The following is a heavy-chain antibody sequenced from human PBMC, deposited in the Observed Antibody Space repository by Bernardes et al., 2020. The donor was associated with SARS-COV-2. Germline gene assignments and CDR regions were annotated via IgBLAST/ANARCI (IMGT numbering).Heavy chain of an antibody. CDR3: ARHGNPYYYYYGTDV. D-gene: IGHD1-1*01. J-gene: IGHJ6*02. Sequence: GQHVTGSCKVSGDRFTTYWSSWVGNRPGKGLEWIGIIYPGDSDTRYSPSFQGQVTISADKSITTAYLQWSSLKASDTAMHYCARHGNPYYYYYGTDVWGQGTTVTVSS. CDR2: IYPGDSDT. V-gene: IGHV5-51*01. CDR1: GDRFTTYW.